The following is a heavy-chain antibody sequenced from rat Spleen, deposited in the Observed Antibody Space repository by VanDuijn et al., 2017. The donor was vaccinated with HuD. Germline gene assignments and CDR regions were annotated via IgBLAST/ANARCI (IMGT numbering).Heavy chain of an antibody. Sequence: EVRLVESGGGLVQPGRSLKLSCVASGFNFNDYWMGWVRQAPGKGLEWIGEINKDSSSIHYTPSLKDKFTISRDNAQNTLYLQMSRLGTEDTAIYYCTTKGIAAIYGDNWFAYWCQGTLVTVSS. D-gene: IGHD1-2*01. CDR1: GFNFNDYW. J-gene: IGHJ3*01. V-gene: IGHV4-2*01. CDR2: INKDSSSI. CDR3: TTKGIAAIYGDNWFAY.